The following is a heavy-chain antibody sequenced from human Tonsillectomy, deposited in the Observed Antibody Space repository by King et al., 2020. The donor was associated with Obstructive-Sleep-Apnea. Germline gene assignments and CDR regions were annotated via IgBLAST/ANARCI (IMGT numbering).Heavy chain of an antibody. V-gene: IGHV4-39*07. CDR2: IYYSGST. CDR3: VGGFGVVIQSTWFDP. Sequence: QLQESGPGLVKPSETLSLTCNVSGGSISSSSHYWGWIRQPPGKGLEWIGSIYYSGSTYYTPSLKSRVTISVDTSKNQFSLKLSSVTAADTAVYYCVGGFGVVIQSTWFDPWGQGTLVPVP. CDR1: GGSISSSSHY. D-gene: IGHD3-3*01. J-gene: IGHJ5*02.